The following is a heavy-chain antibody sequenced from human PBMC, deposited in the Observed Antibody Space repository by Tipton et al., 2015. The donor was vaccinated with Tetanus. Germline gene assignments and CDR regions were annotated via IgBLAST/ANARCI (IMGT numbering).Heavy chain of an antibody. Sequence: TLSLTCTVSGGSISSGGYYWSWVRQHPGKGLEWIGDIYFSGSTYYNPSLKSRVTISVDTSKNQFSLRLKSVTAADTAVYYCARDQARGARGWNYFDYWGQGTLVTVFS. CDR2: IYFSGST. D-gene: IGHD1-26*01. V-gene: IGHV4-31*03. J-gene: IGHJ4*02. CDR3: ARDQARGARGWNYFDY. CDR1: GGSISSGGYY.